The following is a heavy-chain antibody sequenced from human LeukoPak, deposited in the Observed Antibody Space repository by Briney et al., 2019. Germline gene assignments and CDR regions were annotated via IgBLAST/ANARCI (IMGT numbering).Heavy chain of an antibody. D-gene: IGHD1-26*01. CDR3: TTGESMVGTSIHVRWAD. Sequence: GGSLRLSCAASGFTFSNAWMTWVRQAPGKGLEWVGRIKSKTAGGTTDYAAPGKGRFTISRDDSKNTLYLQMNSLKTEDTAVYYCTTGESMVGTSIHVRWADWGQGALVTVSS. CDR1: GFTFSNAW. V-gene: IGHV3-15*01. CDR2: IKSKTAGGTT. J-gene: IGHJ4*02.